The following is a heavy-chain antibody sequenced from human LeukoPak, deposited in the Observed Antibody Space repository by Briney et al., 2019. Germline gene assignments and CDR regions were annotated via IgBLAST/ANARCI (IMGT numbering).Heavy chain of an antibody. J-gene: IGHJ3*02. D-gene: IGHD4-17*01. V-gene: IGHV4-39*07. CDR3: ARWRTTVTAYGAFDM. CDR1: GDSISSNNFY. CDR2: IHYSGAT. Sequence: PSETLSLTCTVSGDSISSNNFYWGWIRQPPGQGLEWIGSIHYSGATYYTPSLKSRVTMSVDTSKTQFSLSLNSVTAADTAVYYCARWRTTVTAYGAFDMWGQGTMVPVSS.